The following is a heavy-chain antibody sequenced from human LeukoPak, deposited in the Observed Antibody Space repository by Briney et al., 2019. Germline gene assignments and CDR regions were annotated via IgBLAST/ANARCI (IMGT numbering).Heavy chain of an antibody. V-gene: IGHV4-61*02. CDR1: GGSISSGGYY. CDR2: IYTSGST. CDR3: ARDREIRDFWSGYNYYMDV. D-gene: IGHD3-3*01. Sequence: SETLSLTCTVSGGSISSGGYYWSWIRQPAGKGLEWIGRIYTSGSTNYNPSLKSRVTISVDTSKNQFSLKLSSVTAADTAVYYCARDREIRDFWSGYNYYMDVWGKGTTVTVSS. J-gene: IGHJ6*03.